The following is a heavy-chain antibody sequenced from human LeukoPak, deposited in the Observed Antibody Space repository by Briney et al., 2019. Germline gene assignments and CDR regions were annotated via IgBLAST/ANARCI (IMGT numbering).Heavy chain of an antibody. Sequence: GASVKLSCKVSGYTLTELSMHWVRQAPGQGLEWMGGFDPEDGETIYAQKFQGRVTMTEDTSTDTAYMELSSLRSEDTAVYYCAAEEGSSTQRSAFAFDPWGQGTLVTVSS. CDR2: FDPEDGET. J-gene: IGHJ5*02. CDR3: AAEEGSSTQRSAFAFDP. D-gene: IGHD6-13*01. CDR1: GYTLTELS. V-gene: IGHV1-24*01.